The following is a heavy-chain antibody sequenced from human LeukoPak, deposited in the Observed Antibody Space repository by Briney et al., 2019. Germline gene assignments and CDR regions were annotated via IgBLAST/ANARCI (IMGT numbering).Heavy chain of an antibody. CDR3: ARGDYGGNHFDY. Sequence: SETLSLTCAVSGGSFSSYNWSWIGRPPRERLQWCIGEIYHSGTTNYTPSLKSRVTISVDKSKNQFSLKLSSVTAADTAVYYCARGDYGGNHFDYWGQGTLVTVSS. CDR1: GGSFSSYN. V-gene: IGHV4-34*01. D-gene: IGHD4-23*01. CDR2: IYHSGTT. J-gene: IGHJ4*02.